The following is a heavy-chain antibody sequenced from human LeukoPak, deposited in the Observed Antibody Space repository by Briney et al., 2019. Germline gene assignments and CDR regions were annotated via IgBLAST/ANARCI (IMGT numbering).Heavy chain of an antibody. V-gene: IGHV1-3*01. CDR2: INAGNGNT. Sequence: ASVKVSCKASGYAFTSYAMHWVRQAPGQRLEWMGWINAGNGNTKYSQKFQGRVTITWDTSASTAYMELSSLRSEDTAVYYCARGKEENLLWFGELSRWGNRGGDWFDPWGQGTLVNVSS. CDR3: ARGKEENLLWFGELSRWGNRGGDWFDP. D-gene: IGHD3-10*01. J-gene: IGHJ5*02. CDR1: GYAFTSYA.